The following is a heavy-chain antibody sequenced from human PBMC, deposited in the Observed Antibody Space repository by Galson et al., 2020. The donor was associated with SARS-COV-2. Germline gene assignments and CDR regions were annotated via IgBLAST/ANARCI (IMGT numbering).Heavy chain of an antibody. CDR2: ISWNSEFI. CDR1: GFTFGNYP. J-gene: IGHJ4*02. Sequence: SLKISCAASGFTFGNYPMHWVRQGPGKGLDWVASISWNSEFIGYADSVRGRFTISRDNAKNSLYLQMSSLIAEDTALYYCAKDVYDGSGYSPGADYWGQGALVTVSS. CDR3: AKDVYDGSGYSPGADY. D-gene: IGHD3-22*01. V-gene: IGHV3-9*01.